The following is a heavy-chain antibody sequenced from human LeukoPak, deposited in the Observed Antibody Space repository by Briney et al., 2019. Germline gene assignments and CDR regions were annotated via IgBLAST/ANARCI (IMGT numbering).Heavy chain of an antibody. J-gene: IGHJ4*02. CDR1: GGTFTNDP. V-gene: IGHV1-69*08. Sequence: SVKVSCKASGGTFTNDPIIWLRQAPGQRLEWMGNISPLLGTTLYTQEFQGRVTITTVKATNTIYMDLYSLTSDDTAMYYCAKDRCPGDFCYHDLWGQGTLVTVSS. D-gene: IGHD2-8*02. CDR2: ISPLLGTT. CDR3: AKDRCPGDFCYHDL.